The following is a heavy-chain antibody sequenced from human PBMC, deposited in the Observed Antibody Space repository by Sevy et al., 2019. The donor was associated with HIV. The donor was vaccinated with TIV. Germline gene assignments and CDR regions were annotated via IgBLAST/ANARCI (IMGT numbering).Heavy chain of an antibody. V-gene: IGHV3-66*02. J-gene: IGHJ4*02. D-gene: IGHD6-19*01. CDR1: GFTVNDKY. CDR2: IFSSGST. CDR3: VSLFLSYRSGWSYFDY. Sequence: GGSLRLSCAISGFTVNDKYIIWVRQAPGKGLEWVSVIFSSGSTYYEDSAKGRFTISRDNSKNTVDLQMNSARAEDTAVYYCVSLFLSYRSGWSYFDYWGQGTLVTVSS.